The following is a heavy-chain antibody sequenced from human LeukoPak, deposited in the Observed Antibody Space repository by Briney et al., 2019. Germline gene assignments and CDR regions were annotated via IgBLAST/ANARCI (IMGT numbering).Heavy chain of an antibody. CDR1: GFTFSGNY. CDR3: ATVGSGSYYTGAYYYGMDV. Sequence: PGGSLRLSCAASGFTFSGNYMTWVRQAPGKGLERVSVIYSGGSTYYADSVKGRFTISRDNSKNTLYLQMNGLRAEDTAMYYCATVGSGSYYTGAYYYGMDVWGQGTTVTVSS. V-gene: IGHV3-53*01. J-gene: IGHJ6*02. D-gene: IGHD3-10*01. CDR2: IYSGGST.